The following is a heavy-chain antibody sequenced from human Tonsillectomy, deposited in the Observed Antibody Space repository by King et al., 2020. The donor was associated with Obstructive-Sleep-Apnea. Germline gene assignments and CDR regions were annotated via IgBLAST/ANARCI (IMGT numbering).Heavy chain of an antibody. CDR1: GYSISSGYY. CDR2: IYHSGST. J-gene: IGHJ4*02. Sequence: QLQESGPGLVKPSETLSLTCTVSGYSISSGYYWGWIRQPPGKGLEWIGSIYHSGSTYYNPSLKSRVTISVDTSKKQFSLKLSSVTAADTAVDYCARDMDYYDSSGPNLPYYFDYWGQGTLVTVSS. D-gene: IGHD3-22*01. V-gene: IGHV4-38-2*02. CDR3: ARDMDYYDSSGPNLPYYFDY.